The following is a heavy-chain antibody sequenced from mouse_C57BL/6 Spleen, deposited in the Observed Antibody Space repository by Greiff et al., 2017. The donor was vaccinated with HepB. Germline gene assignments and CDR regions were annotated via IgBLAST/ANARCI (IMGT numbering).Heavy chain of an antibody. V-gene: IGHV1-22*01. J-gene: IGHJ1*03. Sequence: VQLQQSGPELVKPGASVKMSCKASGYTFNDYNMHWVKQSHGKSLEWIGYINPNNGGTSYNQKFKGKATLTVNKSSSTAYMELRSLTSEDSAVYYCARLAPYWYFDVWGTGTTVTVSS. CDR3: ARLAPYWYFDV. CDR2: INPNNGGT. CDR1: GYTFNDYN.